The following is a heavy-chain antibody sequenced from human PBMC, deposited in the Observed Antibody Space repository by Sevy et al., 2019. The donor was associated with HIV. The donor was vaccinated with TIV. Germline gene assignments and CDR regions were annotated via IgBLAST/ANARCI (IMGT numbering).Heavy chain of an antibody. D-gene: IGHD2-8*01. CDR3: VRGMEGFDY. CDR1: GFTFSIYG. V-gene: IGHV3-33*01. CDR2: IWNDGNNK. J-gene: IGHJ4*02. Sequence: GGSLRLSCAASGFTFSIYGMHWVRQPPGKGLEWVAVIWNDGNNKNYADSVKGRFSISRDNSKKTLYLQMNSLRVEDTAVYYCVRGMEGFDYWGQGSLVTVSS.